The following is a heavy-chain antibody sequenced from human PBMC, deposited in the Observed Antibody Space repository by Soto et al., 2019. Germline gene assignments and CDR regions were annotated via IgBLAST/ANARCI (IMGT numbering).Heavy chain of an antibody. V-gene: IGHV4-31*03. Sequence: VQLQESGPGLVKPSQTLSRTCSVSGGSINSGGYYWTWIRQHPGKGLEWIGNIFYSGSTSYNPPLKSRLTISIDTSKTHFALRLTSVTASDTAVYYFARNSVSTKIDFWGQGTLVSVSS. D-gene: IGHD1-26*01. CDR2: IFYSGST. J-gene: IGHJ4*02. CDR3: ARNSVSTKIDF. CDR1: GGSINSGGYY.